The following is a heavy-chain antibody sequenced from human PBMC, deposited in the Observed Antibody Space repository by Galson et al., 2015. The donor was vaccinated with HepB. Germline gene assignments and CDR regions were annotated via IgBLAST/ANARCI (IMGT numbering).Heavy chain of an antibody. Sequence: SLRLSCAASGFTFSDFYMSWMRQAPGKGLEWISYISDSGRTKYYADPVKGRFTISRDNAKNSLHLQMNSLRAEDTAVYYCARDGAGVVPPNPSDAFDIWGQGTMVTVSP. D-gene: IGHD2-2*01. V-gene: IGHV3-11*01. CDR2: ISDSGRTK. CDR3: ARDGAGVVPPNPSDAFDI. J-gene: IGHJ3*02. CDR1: GFTFSDFY.